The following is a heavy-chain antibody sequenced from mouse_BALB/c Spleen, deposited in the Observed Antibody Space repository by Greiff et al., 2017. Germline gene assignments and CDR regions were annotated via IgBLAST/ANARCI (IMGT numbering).Heavy chain of an antibody. CDR3: ARRDGYYGRDAMDY. CDR1: GFNIKDTY. J-gene: IGHJ4*01. CDR2: IDPANGNT. D-gene: IGHD2-3*01. Sequence: EVQLQQSGAELVKPGASVKLSCTASGFNIKDTYMHWVKQRPEQGLEWIGRIDPANGNTKYDPKFQGKATITADTSSNTAYLQLSSLTSEDTAVYYCARRDGYYGRDAMDYWGQGTSVTVSS. V-gene: IGHV14-3*02.